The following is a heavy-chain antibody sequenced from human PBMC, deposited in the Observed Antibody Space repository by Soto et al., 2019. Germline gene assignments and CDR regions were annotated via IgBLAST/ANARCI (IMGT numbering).Heavy chain of an antibody. D-gene: IGHD1-26*01. V-gene: IGHV3-30*18. J-gene: IGHJ6*01. CDR2: ISYDGSNK. CDR1: GFTFSSYG. Sequence: GGSLRLSCAASGFTFSSYGMHWVRQAPGKGLEWVAVISYDGSNKYYADSVKGRFTVSRDKSKNTLYLQVNSLRAEDTAVYYCAKERPSGSRPYYYGMDVWRQGTTVNVSS. CDR3: AKERPSGSRPYYYGMDV.